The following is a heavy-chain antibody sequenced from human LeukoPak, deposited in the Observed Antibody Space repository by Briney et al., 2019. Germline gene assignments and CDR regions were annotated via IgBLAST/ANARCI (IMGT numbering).Heavy chain of an antibody. D-gene: IGHD5-24*01. CDR2: IIPIFGTA. V-gene: IGHV1-69*13. CDR1: GGTFSSYA. J-gene: IGHJ4*02. Sequence: SVKVSCKASGGTFSSYAISWVRQAPGQGLEWMGGIIPIFGTANYAQKFQGRVTITADESTSTAYMELSSLRSEDTAVYYCARDMTEMATTHSDYWGQGTLVTVSS. CDR3: ARDMTEMATTHSDY.